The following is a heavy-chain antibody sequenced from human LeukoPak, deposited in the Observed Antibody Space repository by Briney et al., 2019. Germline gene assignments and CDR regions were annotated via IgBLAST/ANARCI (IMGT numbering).Heavy chain of an antibody. CDR2: ISGDGAST. Sequence: GGSLRLSCAASGVTVSSNYMTWVRQAPGKGLELVSGISGDGASTHYAESVKGQFTISRDNSQNTLFLQMHSLRVEDTAIYYCAKDSYVSGRPLHTFDVWGQGTMVTVSS. CDR1: GVTVSSNY. J-gene: IGHJ3*01. CDR3: AKDSYVSGRPLHTFDV. V-gene: IGHV3-23*01. D-gene: IGHD3-10*01.